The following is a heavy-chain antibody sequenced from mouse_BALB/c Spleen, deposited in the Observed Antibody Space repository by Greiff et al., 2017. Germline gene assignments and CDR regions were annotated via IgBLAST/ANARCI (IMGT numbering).Heavy chain of an antibody. D-gene: IGHD2-3*01. V-gene: IGHV5-12-2*01. CDR1: GFTFSSYT. J-gene: IGHJ3*01. CDR2: ISNGGGST. CDR3: ARASGYYTWFAY. Sequence: EVMLVESGGGLVQPGGSLKLSCAASGFTFSSYTMSWVRQTPEKRLEWVAYISNGGGSTYYPDTVKGRFTISRDNAKNTLYLQMSSLKSEDTAMYYCARASGYYTWFAYWGQGTLVTVSA.